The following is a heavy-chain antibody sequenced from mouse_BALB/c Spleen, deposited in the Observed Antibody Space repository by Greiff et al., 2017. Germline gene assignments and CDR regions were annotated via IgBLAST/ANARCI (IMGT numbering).Heavy chain of an antibody. J-gene: IGHJ2*01. D-gene: IGHD1-1*01. CDR1: GFAFSSYD. Sequence: EVHLVESGGGLVKPGGSLKLSCAASGFAFSSYDMSWVRQTPEKRLEWVAYISSGGGSTYYPDTVKGRFTISRDNAKNTLYLQMSSLKSEDTAMYYCARQGGIGRYFDYWGQGTTLTVSS. CDR2: ISSGGGST. CDR3: ARQGGIGRYFDY. V-gene: IGHV5-12-1*01.